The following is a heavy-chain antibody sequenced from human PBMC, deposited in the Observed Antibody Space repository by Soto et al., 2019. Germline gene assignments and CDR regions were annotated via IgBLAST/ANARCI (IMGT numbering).Heavy chain of an antibody. D-gene: IGHD6-13*01. CDR3: ARHSGVAEDGTD. CDR1: GYSFTTNW. Sequence: PGESLQISCKGSGYSFTTNWIGWVRQMPGKGLEWMGVIYPGDSDTRYSPSFQGQVAISADKSINTACLQWSSLKASDTAMYYCARHSGVAEDGTDWGQGTLVTVSS. J-gene: IGHJ1*01. CDR2: IYPGDSDT. V-gene: IGHV5-51*01.